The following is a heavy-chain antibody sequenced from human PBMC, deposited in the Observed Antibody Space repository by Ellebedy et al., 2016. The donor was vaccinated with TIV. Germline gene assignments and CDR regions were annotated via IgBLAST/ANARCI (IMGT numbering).Heavy chain of an antibody. Sequence: PGGSLRLSCAASGFTFRGYSMHWVRQAPGKGPEWVAYISSDITTKHYADSVKGRFTISRENAKNSLYLQMNSLRAEDTAIYYCARDLRFLEWLPKDYWGQGTLVTVSS. D-gene: IGHD3-3*01. CDR2: ISSDITTK. CDR1: GFTFRGYS. J-gene: IGHJ4*02. V-gene: IGHV3-48*01. CDR3: ARDLRFLEWLPKDY.